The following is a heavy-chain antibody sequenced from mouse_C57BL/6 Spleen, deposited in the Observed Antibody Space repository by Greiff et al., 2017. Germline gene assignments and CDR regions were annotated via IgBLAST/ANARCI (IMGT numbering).Heavy chain of an antibody. CDR1: GFSLTSYG. Sequence: QVQLKQSGPGLVQPSQSLSITCTVSGFSLTSYGVHWVRQSPGKGLEWLGVIWSGGSTDYNAAFISRLSISKDNSKSQVFFKMNSLQADDTAIYYCARPVQFGKGYFDVWGTGTTVTVSS. CDR3: ARPVQFGKGYFDV. V-gene: IGHV2-2*01. J-gene: IGHJ1*03. CDR2: IWSGGST. D-gene: IGHD2-1*01.